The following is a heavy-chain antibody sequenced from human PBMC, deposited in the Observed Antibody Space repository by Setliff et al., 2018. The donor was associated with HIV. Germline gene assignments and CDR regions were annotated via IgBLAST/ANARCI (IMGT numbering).Heavy chain of an antibody. D-gene: IGHD5-18*01. CDR1: GGSIRTGDW. Sequence: SETLSLTCAVSGGSIRTGDWWSWVRQSPGKGLEWIGEISHSGSTNYNPSLRSRVTISVDTSSNQFSLKLSSVTAADTAVYYCARHWGYSYGIDYWGQGIPVTVSS. J-gene: IGHJ4*02. V-gene: IGHV4-4*02. CDR3: ARHWGYSYGIDY. CDR2: ISHSGST.